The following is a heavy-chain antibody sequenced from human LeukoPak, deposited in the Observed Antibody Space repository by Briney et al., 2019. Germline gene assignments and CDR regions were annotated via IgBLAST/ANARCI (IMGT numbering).Heavy chain of an antibody. V-gene: IGHV4-59*01. J-gene: IGHJ5*02. Sequence: LETLSLTCTVSGGSISSYYWSWIRQPPGKGLEWIGYIYYSGSTNYNPSLKSRVTISVDTSKNQFSLKLSSVTAADTAVYYCARGAPLENWFDPWGQGTLVTVSS. CDR1: GGSISSYY. CDR3: ARGAPLENWFDP. D-gene: IGHD1-1*01. CDR2: IYYSGST.